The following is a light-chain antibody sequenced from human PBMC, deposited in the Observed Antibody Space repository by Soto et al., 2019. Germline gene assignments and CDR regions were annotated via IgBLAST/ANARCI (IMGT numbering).Light chain of an antibody. Sequence: SYELTQPPSMSVAPAQTARITCGGNNIGRKAVYWYQQKPGQAPVLVVHDDSDRPSGISERFSGSNSGNTATLTISRVEAGDEADYYCQVWDSSDHPYVFGSGTKLTVL. J-gene: IGLJ1*01. CDR3: QVWDSSDHPYV. CDR2: DDS. CDR1: NIGRKA. V-gene: IGLV3-21*02.